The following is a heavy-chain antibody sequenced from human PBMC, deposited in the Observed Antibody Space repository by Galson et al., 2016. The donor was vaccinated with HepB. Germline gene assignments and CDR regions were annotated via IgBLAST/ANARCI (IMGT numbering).Heavy chain of an antibody. CDR3: ASHCGGDCYNNLADAFDI. Sequence: TLSLTCTVSGGSINSGSHYWDWLRQPAGKRLEWIGRISASGSAEYNPSLESRVTISLHTSKNQFSLRLSSVTAGDTAVYSCASHCGGDCYNNLADAFDIWGRGTMVTVSS. J-gene: IGHJ3*02. V-gene: IGHV4-61*02. CDR1: GGSINSGSHY. D-gene: IGHD2-21*01. CDR2: ISASGSA.